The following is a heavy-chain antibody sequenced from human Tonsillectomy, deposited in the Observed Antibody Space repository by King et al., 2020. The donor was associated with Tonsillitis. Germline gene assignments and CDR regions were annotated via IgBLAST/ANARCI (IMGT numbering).Heavy chain of an antibody. D-gene: IGHD6-13*01. CDR2: IYSGGST. Sequence: VQLVESGGGLIQPGGSLRLSCAASGFTVSSNYMSWVRQAPGKGLEWVSVIYSGGSTYYADSVKGRFTISRDNSKNTLYLQMNSLRAEDTAVYYCARVEMGPFRIAAAGTLDYWGQGTLVTVSS. CDR3: ARVEMGPFRIAAAGTLDY. CDR1: GFTVSSNY. J-gene: IGHJ4*02. V-gene: IGHV3-53*01.